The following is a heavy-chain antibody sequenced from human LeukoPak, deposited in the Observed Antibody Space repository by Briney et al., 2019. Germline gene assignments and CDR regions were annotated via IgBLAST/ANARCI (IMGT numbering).Heavy chain of an antibody. J-gene: IGHJ3*02. V-gene: IGHV3-7*01. Sequence: GGSLRLSCAASGFTFSSYWMSWVRQAPGKGLEWVANIKQDGSEKYYVDSVKGRFTISRDNAKHSLYLQMNSLRAEDTAVYYCAREKVVVVVGNDAFDIWGQGTMVTVSS. D-gene: IGHD2-15*01. CDR1: GFTFSSYW. CDR3: AREKVVVVVGNDAFDI. CDR2: IKQDGSEK.